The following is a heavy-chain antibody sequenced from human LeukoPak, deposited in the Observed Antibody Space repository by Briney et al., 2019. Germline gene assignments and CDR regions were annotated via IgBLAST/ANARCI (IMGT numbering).Heavy chain of an antibody. D-gene: IGHD3-9*01. CDR3: ARGSVLRYFDWLRDYYYYGMDV. CDR2: INAGNGNT. V-gene: IGHV1-3*01. Sequence: ASVKVSCKASGYTFPGHHIHWVRQAPGQRLEWMGWINAGNGNTKYSQKFQGRVTITRDTSASTAYMELSSLRSEDTAVYYCARGSVLRYFDWLRDYYYYGMDVWGQGTTVTVSS. J-gene: IGHJ6*02. CDR1: GYTFPGHH.